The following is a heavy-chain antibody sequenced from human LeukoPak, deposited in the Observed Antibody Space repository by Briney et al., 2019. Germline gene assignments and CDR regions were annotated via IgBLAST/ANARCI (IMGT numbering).Heavy chain of an antibody. J-gene: IGHJ4*02. CDR1: GFTFNTYS. D-gene: IGHD6-13*01. CDR2: ISSSSSYI. CDR3: AKDIGAAGTSYYFDY. Sequence: GGSLRLSCAASGFTFNTYSMNWVRQAPGKGLEWVSSISSSSSYIYYADSVKGRFTISRDNAKSSLYLQMNSLRAEDMALYYCAKDIGAAGTSYYFDYWGQGTLVTVSS. V-gene: IGHV3-21*04.